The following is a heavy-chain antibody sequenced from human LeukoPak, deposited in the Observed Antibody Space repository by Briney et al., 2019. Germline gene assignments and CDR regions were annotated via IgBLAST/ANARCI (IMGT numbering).Heavy chain of an antibody. CDR2: ITSSSSHI. Sequence: PGGSLRLSCAACGFTFSHYSIDWVRQAPGKGLERVASITSSSSHIYYADSVKGRFTISRDNAKNELYLQMNSLRAEDTAIYYCARVMMGATVTTFHYYCMDVWGAGTTVTVSS. J-gene: IGHJ6*03. CDR3: ARVMMGATVTTFHYYCMDV. V-gene: IGHV3-21*01. CDR1: GFTFSHYS. D-gene: IGHD4-11*01.